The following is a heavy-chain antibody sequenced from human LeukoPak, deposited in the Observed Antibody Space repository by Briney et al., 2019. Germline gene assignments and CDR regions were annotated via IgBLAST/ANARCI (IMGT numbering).Heavy chain of an antibody. CDR2: IGTIRSSI. CDR3: ARDYPEACSRSSCPSPFDY. Sequence: VGSLRLSCAASGFTFSSYDMSWVRQAPGKGLEWVSSIGTIRSSIYYADSVRGRFTISRDNAKNSLYLQMNSLRAEDTAVYYCARDYPEACSRSSCPSPFDYWGQGALVTVSS. CDR1: GFTFSSYD. V-gene: IGHV3-21*01. D-gene: IGHD2-2*01. J-gene: IGHJ4*02.